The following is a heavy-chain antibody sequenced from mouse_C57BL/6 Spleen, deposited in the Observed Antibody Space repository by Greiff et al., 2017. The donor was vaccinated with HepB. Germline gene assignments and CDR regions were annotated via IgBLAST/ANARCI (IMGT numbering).Heavy chain of an antibody. Sequence: VQLQQPGAELVRPGSSVKLSCKASGYTFTSYWMHWVKQRPIQGLEWIGNIDPSDSETHYNQKFKDKATLTVDKSSSTAYMQLSSLTSEDSAVYYCARGVYYYGSSYVGYFDYWGQGTTLTVSS. CDR3: ARGVYYYGSSYVGYFDY. J-gene: IGHJ2*01. CDR1: GYTFTSYW. CDR2: IDPSDSET. D-gene: IGHD1-1*01. V-gene: IGHV1-52*01.